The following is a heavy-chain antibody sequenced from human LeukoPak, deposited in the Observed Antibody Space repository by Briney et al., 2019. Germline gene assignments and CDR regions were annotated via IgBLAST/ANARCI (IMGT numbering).Heavy chain of an antibody. Sequence: QPGGSLRLSCAASGFTFSSYWMSWVRQAPGKGLEWVANIKQDGSEKYYVDSVKGRFTVSRDNAKNSLYLQMNSLRAEDTAVYYCARDRFPTRSGWLDPWGQGTLVTVSS. J-gene: IGHJ5*02. D-gene: IGHD1-14*01. CDR3: ARDRFPTRSGWLDP. CDR2: IKQDGSEK. V-gene: IGHV3-7*01. CDR1: GFTFSSYW.